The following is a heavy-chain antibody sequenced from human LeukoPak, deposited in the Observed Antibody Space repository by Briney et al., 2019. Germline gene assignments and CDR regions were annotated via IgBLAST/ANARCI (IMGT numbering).Heavy chain of an antibody. D-gene: IGHD3-10*01. CDR2: MNPNSGNT. CDR3: ARGGNYYGSGKGRGNWFDP. J-gene: IGHJ5*02. CDR1: GYTFTSYD. V-gene: IGHV1-8*01. Sequence: ASVKVSCKASGYTFTSYDINWVRQATGQGLEWMGWMNPNSGNTGYAQKFQGGVTMTRNTSISTAYMELSSLRSEDTAVYYCARGGNYYGSGKGRGNWFDPWGQGTLVTVSS.